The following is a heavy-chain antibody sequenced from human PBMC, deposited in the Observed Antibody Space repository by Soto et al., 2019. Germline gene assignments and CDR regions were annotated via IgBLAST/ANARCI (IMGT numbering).Heavy chain of an antibody. CDR3: ATDYDY. CDR2: ISAYNGNT. J-gene: IGHJ4*02. Sequence: KYPRASVKVSCKASGYTFTSYGISWVRQAPGQGLEWMGWISAYNGNTNFAQQLQSCITMTTDTSTRTAYMELSCFRSDDTAVYYCATDYDYWGQGTLVTVSS. D-gene: IGHD5-12*01. V-gene: IGHV1-18*01. CDR1: GYTFTSYG.